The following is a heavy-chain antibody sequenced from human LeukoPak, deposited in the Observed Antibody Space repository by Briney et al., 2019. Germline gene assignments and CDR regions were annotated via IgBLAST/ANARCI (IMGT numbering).Heavy chain of an antibody. V-gene: IGHV3-23*01. D-gene: IGHD5-24*01. J-gene: IGHJ3*02. CDR3: ARTTGGDGYKDAFDI. CDR2: ISGTGGSA. CDR1: GFAFSNYA. Sequence: GGSLRLSCVASGFAFSNYAMSWVGQAPGKGLEFVSTISGTGGSAYYADSVKGPFTISRDNSKNTLYLQMSSLSAEDTAVYYCARTTGGDGYKDAFDIWGQGTVVTVSS.